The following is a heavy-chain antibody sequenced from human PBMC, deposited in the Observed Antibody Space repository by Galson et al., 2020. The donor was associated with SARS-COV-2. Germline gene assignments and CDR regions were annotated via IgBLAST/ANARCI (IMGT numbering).Heavy chain of an antibody. Sequence: GGSLRLSCTASGFTFSSYGMHWVRQAPGKGLEWVAVISYDGSNKYYADSVKGRFTISRDNSKNTLYLQMNSLRAEDTAVYYCAKDITIFGVVIVPIDYWGQGTLVTVSS. D-gene: IGHD3-3*01. CDR1: GFTFSSYG. V-gene: IGHV3-30*18. CDR2: ISYDGSNK. J-gene: IGHJ4*02. CDR3: AKDITIFGVVIVPIDY.